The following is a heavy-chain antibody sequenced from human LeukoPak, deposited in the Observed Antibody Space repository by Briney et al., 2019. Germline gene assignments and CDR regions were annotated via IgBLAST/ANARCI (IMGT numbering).Heavy chain of an antibody. V-gene: IGHV4-59*01. CDR2: IYYSGST. CDR3: ARGGTGYYLFDY. CDR1: GGSISSYY. D-gene: IGHD3/OR15-3a*01. Sequence: SETLSLTCTVSGGSISSYYWSWIRQPPGEGLEWIGYIYYSGSTNYNPSLKSRVTISVDTSKNQFSLKLSSVTAANTAVYYCARGGTGYYLFDYWGQGTLVTVSS. J-gene: IGHJ4*02.